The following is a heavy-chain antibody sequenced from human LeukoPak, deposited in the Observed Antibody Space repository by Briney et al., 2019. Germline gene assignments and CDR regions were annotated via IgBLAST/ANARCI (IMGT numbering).Heavy chain of an antibody. CDR2: MNPNSGDT. V-gene: IGHV1-8*03. CDR1: GYTFTSYD. Sequence: ASVKVSCKASGYTFTSYDINWVRQATGQGLEWMGWMNPNSGDTGYAQKFQGRVTITRNTSISTAYMELSSLRSEDTAVYYCARQRLPRTPNWFDPWGQGTLVTVSS. CDR3: ARQRLPRTPNWFDP. J-gene: IGHJ5*02. D-gene: IGHD3-16*01.